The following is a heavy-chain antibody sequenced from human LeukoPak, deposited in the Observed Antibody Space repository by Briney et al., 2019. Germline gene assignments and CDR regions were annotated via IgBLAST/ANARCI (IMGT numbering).Heavy chain of an antibody. Sequence: ASVKVSCKASGYTFTGYYIHWVRQAPGQGRELMGWINPNSGGTNYAQKFQGRVTMTRDTSISTAYMELSRLRSDDTALYYCPRDSSSGYGETYNWFDPWGQGTLVTVSS. V-gene: IGHV1-2*02. CDR2: INPNSGGT. CDR1: GYTFTGYY. CDR3: PRDSSSGYGETYNWFDP. J-gene: IGHJ5*02. D-gene: IGHD3-22*01.